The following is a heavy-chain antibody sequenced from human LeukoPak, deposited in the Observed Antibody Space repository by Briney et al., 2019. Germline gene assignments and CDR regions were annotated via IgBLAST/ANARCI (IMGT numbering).Heavy chain of an antibody. D-gene: IGHD6-19*01. CDR2: IYYSGST. CDR3: ARYEYSSGSGWFDP. J-gene: IGHJ5*02. Sequence: SSETLSLTCTVSGGSISSYYWSWIRQPPGKGLEWIGYIYYSGSTNYNPSLKSRVTISVDTSKNQFSLKLSSVTAADTAVYYCARYEYSSGSGWFDPWGQGTLVTVSS. V-gene: IGHV4-59*08. CDR1: GGSISSYY.